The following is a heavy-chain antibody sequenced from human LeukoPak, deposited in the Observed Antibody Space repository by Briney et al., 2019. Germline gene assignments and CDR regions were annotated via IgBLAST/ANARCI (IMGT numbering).Heavy chain of an antibody. V-gene: IGHV3-23*01. CDR2: ISGSGGST. CDR3: ASAGHDGIGYKVC. J-gene: IGHJ4*02. D-gene: IGHD3-22*01. Sequence: PGGSLRLSCAASGFTFSSYAMSWVRQAPGKGLEWVSGISGSGGSTYYADSVKGRFTISRDNSKNTLYLQMNSLRAEDTAVYYCASAGHDGIGYKVCWGQGTLVTVSS. CDR1: GFTFSSYA.